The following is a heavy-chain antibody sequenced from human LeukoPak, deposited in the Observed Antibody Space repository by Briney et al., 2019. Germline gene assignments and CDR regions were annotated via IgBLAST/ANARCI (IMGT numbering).Heavy chain of an antibody. Sequence: PGGSLRLSCAASGFTFDDYGMSLVRQAPGKGLEWVSGINWNGGSTGYADSVKGRFTISRDNAKNSLYLQMNSLRAEDTALYYCARATPNWNEGTAFDYWGQGTLVTVSS. CDR2: INWNGGST. CDR1: GFTFDDYG. V-gene: IGHV3-20*04. CDR3: ARATPNWNEGTAFDY. D-gene: IGHD1-1*01. J-gene: IGHJ4*02.